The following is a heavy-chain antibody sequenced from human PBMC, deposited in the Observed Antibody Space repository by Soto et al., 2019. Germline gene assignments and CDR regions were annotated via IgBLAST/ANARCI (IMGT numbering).Heavy chain of an antibody. V-gene: IGHV1-18*01. CDR1: GYTFIRYG. CDR3: AREGVAPYYYYGMDV. J-gene: IGHJ6*02. D-gene: IGHD5-12*01. CDR2: ISTYNGDT. Sequence: ASVKVSCKASGYTFIRYGITWVRQAPGQRLEWMGWISTYNGDTNYAQTFQGRVTMTTDTSTSTVHMEVRSLRSDDTAVYYCAREGVAPYYYYGMDVWGQGTPVTVS.